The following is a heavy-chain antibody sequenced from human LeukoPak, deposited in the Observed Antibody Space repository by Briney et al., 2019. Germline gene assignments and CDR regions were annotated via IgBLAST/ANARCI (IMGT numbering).Heavy chain of an antibody. CDR3: AKDGCSSTSCYIGRIDY. D-gene: IGHD2-2*02. Sequence: GGSLRLSCAASGFTFSSYWMHWVRQAPGKGLVWVSRINSDGSSTSYADSVKGRFTISRDNSKNTLYLQMNSLRAEDTAVYYCAKDGCSSTSCYIGRIDYWGQGTLVTVSS. J-gene: IGHJ4*02. V-gene: IGHV3-74*01. CDR2: INSDGSST. CDR1: GFTFSSYW.